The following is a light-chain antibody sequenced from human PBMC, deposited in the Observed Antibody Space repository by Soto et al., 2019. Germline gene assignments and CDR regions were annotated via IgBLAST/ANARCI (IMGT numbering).Light chain of an antibody. CDR1: SSDVGGYNY. CDR2: DVS. V-gene: IGLV2-11*01. J-gene: IGLJ3*02. CDR3: CSYAGSYSWV. Sequence: QSVLTQPRSVSGSPGQSVTISCTGTSSDVGGYNYVSWYRQHPGNGPKFMIYDVSKRPSGVPDRFSGSKSGNTASLTISGLQAEDEADYYCCSYAGSYSWVFGGGTKLTVL.